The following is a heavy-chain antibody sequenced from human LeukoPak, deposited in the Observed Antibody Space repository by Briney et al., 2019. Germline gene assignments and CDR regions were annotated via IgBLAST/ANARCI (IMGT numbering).Heavy chain of an antibody. CDR2: IWYDGGNK. Sequence: GRSLRLSCAASGFTFSSYGMHWVRQAPGKGLEWVAVIWYDGGNKYYADSVKGRFTISRDNSKNTLYLQMNSLRAEDTAVYYCAKDMGNSYGWGGGYFDFWGQGTLVTVSS. D-gene: IGHD5-18*01. CDR1: GFTFSSYG. J-gene: IGHJ4*02. V-gene: IGHV3-33*06. CDR3: AKDMGNSYGWGGGYFDF.